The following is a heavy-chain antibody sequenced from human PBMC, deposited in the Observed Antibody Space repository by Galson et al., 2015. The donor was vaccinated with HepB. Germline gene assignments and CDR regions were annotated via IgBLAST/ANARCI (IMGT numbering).Heavy chain of an antibody. Sequence: SVKVSCKASGGTFSSYTISWVRQAPGQGLEWMGRIIPILGTANYAQKFQGRVTITADKSTSTAYMEPSSLRSEDTAVYYCARQVVAHDAFDIWGQGTMVTVSS. CDR2: IIPILGTA. CDR3: ARQVVAHDAFDI. D-gene: IGHD3-22*01. CDR1: GGTFSSYT. J-gene: IGHJ3*02. V-gene: IGHV1-69*08.